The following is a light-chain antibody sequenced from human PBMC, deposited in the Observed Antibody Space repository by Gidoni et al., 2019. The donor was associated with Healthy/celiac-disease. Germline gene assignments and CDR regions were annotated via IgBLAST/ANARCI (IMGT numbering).Light chain of an antibody. CDR2: DAS. J-gene: IGKJ3*01. Sequence: DIQMTQSPSSLSASVGDRVTITCQASQDISNYLNWYQQKPGKAPKLLIYDASNLETGVPSRFSGSGSGTDFTFTISSLQAEESATYYCQQEDNLPPGTCXPXTKVDIK. CDR3: QQEDNLPPGT. CDR1: QDISNY. V-gene: IGKV1-33*01.